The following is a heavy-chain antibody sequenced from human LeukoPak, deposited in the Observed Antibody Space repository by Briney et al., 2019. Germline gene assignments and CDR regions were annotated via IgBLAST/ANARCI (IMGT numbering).Heavy chain of an antibody. V-gene: IGHV1-2*02. CDR1: GYTFTGYY. J-gene: IGHJ6*02. CDR2: INPNSGGT. CDR3: ARADGDPWYYYGMDV. D-gene: IGHD4-17*01. Sequence: ASVKVSCKASGYTFTGYYTHWVRQAPGQGLEWMGWINPNSGGTNYAQKFQGRVTMTRDTSISTAYMELSRLRSDDTAVYYCARADGDPWYYYGMDVWGQGTTVTVSS.